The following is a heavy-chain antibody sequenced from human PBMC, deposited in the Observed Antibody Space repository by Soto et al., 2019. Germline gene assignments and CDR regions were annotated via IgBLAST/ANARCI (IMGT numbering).Heavy chain of an antibody. CDR1: GYSFTSYW. Sequence: GESRKISCKGSGYSFTSYWIGWVRQMPGKGLEWMGIIYPGDSDTRYSPSFQGQVTISADKSISTAYLQWSSLKASDTAMYYCASRGYCSGGSCFLAFDYWGQGTLVTVSS. J-gene: IGHJ4*02. V-gene: IGHV5-51*01. CDR3: ASRGYCSGGSCFLAFDY. D-gene: IGHD2-15*01. CDR2: IYPGDSDT.